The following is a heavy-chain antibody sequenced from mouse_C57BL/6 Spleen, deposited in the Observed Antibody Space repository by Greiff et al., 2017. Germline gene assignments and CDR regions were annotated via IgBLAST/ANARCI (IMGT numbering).Heavy chain of an antibody. CDR3: AGGGNHDY. CDR1: GYTFTSYT. V-gene: IGHV1-4*01. CDR2: INPSSGYT. J-gene: IGHJ2*01. Sequence: QVQLQQSGAELARPGASVKMSCKASGYTFTSYTMHWVKQSPGPGLEWIGYINPSSGYTKYNQKFKDKATLTADKSSSTAYMQLSCLTSEVYAVYYGAGGGNHDYWGQGTTLTGSS. D-gene: IGHD1-1*01.